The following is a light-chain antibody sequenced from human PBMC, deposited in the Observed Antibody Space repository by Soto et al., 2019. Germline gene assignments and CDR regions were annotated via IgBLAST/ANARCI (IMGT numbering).Light chain of an antibody. J-gene: IGKJ4*01. CDR1: QGIRND. V-gene: IGKV1-33*01. CDR2: DAS. CDR3: QQYDHIPLT. Sequence: DIQMTQSPSSLSASVGDGVTITCRASQGIRNDLNWYQQKPGRAPKLLIYDASNLQTGVPSRFSGSGSGTDFSLTISSLQPEDIATYYCQQYDHIPLTFGGGTKVDIK.